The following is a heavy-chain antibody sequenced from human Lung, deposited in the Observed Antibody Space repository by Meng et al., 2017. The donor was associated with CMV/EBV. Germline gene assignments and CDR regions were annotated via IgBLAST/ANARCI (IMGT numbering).Heavy chain of an antibody. CDR1: GFTFSSYS. CDR2: ISSSSSYI. V-gene: IGHV3-21*01. Sequence: GEXXKISCAASGFTFSSYSMNWVRQAPGKGLEWVSSISSSSSYIYYADSVKGRFTISRDNAKNSLYLQMNSLRAEDTAVYYCASLRYSSGWLYYYYGMDVWGQGXTVTVSS. CDR3: ASLRYSSGWLYYYYGMDV. D-gene: IGHD6-19*01. J-gene: IGHJ6*02.